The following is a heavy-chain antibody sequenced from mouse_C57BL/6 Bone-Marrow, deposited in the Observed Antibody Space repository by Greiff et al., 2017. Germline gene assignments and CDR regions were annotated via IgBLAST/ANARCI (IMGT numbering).Heavy chain of an antibody. Sequence: QVQLQQSGAELVRPGTSVKMSCKASGYTFTNYWIGWAKQRPGHGLEWIGDIYPGGGYTNYNEKFKGKATLTADKSSSTAYMQFSSLTSEDSAIYYCARKSLWLRRRKNVGYFDYWGQGTTLTVSS. CDR2: IYPGGGYT. J-gene: IGHJ2*01. D-gene: IGHD2-2*01. CDR3: ARKSLWLRRRKNVGYFDY. CDR1: GYTFTNYW. V-gene: IGHV1-63*01.